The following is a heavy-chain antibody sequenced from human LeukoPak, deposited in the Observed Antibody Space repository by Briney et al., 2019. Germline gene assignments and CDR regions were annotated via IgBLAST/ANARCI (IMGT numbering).Heavy chain of an antibody. V-gene: IGHV1-24*01. CDR3: AANYGDYDPVDY. Sequence: ASVKVSCKVSGYTLTELSMHWVRQAPGKGLEWMGGFDPEDGETIYAQKFQGRVTMTEDTSTDTAYMELSSLRSEDTAVYDCAANYGDYDPVDYWGQGTLVTVSS. J-gene: IGHJ4*02. CDR1: GYTLTELS. CDR2: FDPEDGET. D-gene: IGHD4-17*01.